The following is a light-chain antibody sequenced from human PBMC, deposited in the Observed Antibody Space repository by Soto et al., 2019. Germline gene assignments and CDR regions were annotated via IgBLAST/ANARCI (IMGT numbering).Light chain of an antibody. CDR1: QSISSY. Sequence: DIQMTHSPSSLSASVGDRVTIACRASQSISSYLNWYQVKPGQAPKLLIYSASTLQIGVPSRFGGNGSGTHFTLTINTLQFDDFASYYCQSNYILPWTFGQGTKVDIK. V-gene: IGKV1-39*01. CDR3: QSNYILPWT. CDR2: SAS. J-gene: IGKJ1*01.